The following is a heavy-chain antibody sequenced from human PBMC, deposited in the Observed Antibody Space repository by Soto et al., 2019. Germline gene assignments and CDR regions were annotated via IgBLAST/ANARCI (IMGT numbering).Heavy chain of an antibody. D-gene: IGHD3-22*01. CDR1: GGSISSGDYY. J-gene: IGHJ4*02. Sequence: SETLSLTFTVCGGSISSGDYYWSCIRQPPGKGLEWIGYIYYSGSTYYNPSLKSRVTISVDTSKNQLSLKLSSVTAAETAVYYCPRGRVTTTDPLTVFDYWGQGTLVTVSS. V-gene: IGHV4-30-4*01. CDR2: IYYSGST. CDR3: PRGRVTTTDPLTVFDY.